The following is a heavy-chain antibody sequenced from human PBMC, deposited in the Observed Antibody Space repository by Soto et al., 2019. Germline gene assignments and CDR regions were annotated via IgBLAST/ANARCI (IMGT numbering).Heavy chain of an antibody. D-gene: IGHD3-10*01. CDR3: AISMLRGAYFDC. CDR1: GFTVSSNY. CDR2: IYGDDST. Sequence: EVQLVESGGGLIQPGGCLRLSCAASGFTVSSNYMSWVRQAPGKGLEWVSVIYGDDSTYYADSVKGRFTISRDNSNNTLFLQMNRLRADDTAVYYCAISMLRGAYFDCWGQGTLVTVSS. V-gene: IGHV3-53*01. J-gene: IGHJ4*02.